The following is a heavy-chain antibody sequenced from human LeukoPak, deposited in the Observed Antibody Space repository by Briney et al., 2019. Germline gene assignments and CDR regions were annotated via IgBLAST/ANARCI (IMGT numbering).Heavy chain of an antibody. CDR2: INAYNGNT. V-gene: IGHV1-18*01. CDR3: ARESYSGRYCLNDY. Sequence: ASVKVSCKASGYTFTSYGISWVRQAPGQGLEWMGWINAYNGNTNYAQNLQGRVTMTTDTSTSTAYMELRSLRSDDTAVYYCARESYSGRYCLNDYWGQGTLVTVSS. CDR1: GYTFTSYG. J-gene: IGHJ4*02. D-gene: IGHD1-26*01.